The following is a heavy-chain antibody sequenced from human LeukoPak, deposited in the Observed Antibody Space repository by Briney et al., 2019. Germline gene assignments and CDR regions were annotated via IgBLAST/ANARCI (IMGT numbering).Heavy chain of an antibody. CDR3: AAQWLVRHDFDI. J-gene: IGHJ3*02. V-gene: IGHV4-34*01. CDR2: INHSGST. D-gene: IGHD6-19*01. Sequence: SSETLSLTCAVFGGSLSGRYWSWIRQPPGKGLEWIGEINHSGSTNYNPSLKSRVTISLDTSKNQFSLEMSSATAADTAIYYCAAQWLVRHDFDIWGQGAMVTVSS. CDR1: GGSLSGRY.